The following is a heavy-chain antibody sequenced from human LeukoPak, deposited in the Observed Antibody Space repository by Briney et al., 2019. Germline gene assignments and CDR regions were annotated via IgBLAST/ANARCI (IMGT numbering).Heavy chain of an antibody. Sequence: GASVKVSCKASGYTFTSYYMHWVRQAPGQGLEWMGIINPSGGSTSYAQKFQGRVTMTRDMSTSTVYMELSRLRSDDTAVYYCARSWEGGVVVPAATLSGWGQGTLVTVSS. V-gene: IGHV1-46*01. CDR3: ARSWEGGVVVPAATLSG. J-gene: IGHJ4*02. CDR2: INPSGGST. D-gene: IGHD2-2*01. CDR1: GYTFTSYY.